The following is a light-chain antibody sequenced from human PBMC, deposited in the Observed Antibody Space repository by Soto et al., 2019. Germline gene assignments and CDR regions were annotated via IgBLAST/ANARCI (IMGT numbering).Light chain of an antibody. Sequence: QSVLTQPASVSGSPGQSITISCTGTSSDVGGYNYVSWYQHHPGKAPKLMIYDVSNRPSGVSNRFSGSESGNTASLTISGLQAEDEADYYCSSYTSSSTPYVFGTGTKV. CDR1: SSDVGGYNY. CDR3: SSYTSSSTPYV. CDR2: DVS. J-gene: IGLJ1*01. V-gene: IGLV2-14*03.